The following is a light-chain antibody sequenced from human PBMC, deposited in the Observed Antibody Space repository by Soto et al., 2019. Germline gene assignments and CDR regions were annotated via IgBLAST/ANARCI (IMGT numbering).Light chain of an antibody. CDR2: GAS. Sequence: IVLTQSPGTLSVSPGESATLSCRASQSVSSNLAWYQQKPGQAPRLLISGASTRATGIPDRFSGSGSETDFTLTISRLEPEDFALYYCQQYGSSPITFGQGTRLEIK. V-gene: IGKV3-20*01. J-gene: IGKJ5*01. CDR1: QSVSSN. CDR3: QQYGSSPIT.